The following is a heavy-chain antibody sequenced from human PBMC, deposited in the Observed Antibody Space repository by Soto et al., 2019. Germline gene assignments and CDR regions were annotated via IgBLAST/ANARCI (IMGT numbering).Heavy chain of an antibody. Sequence: QVQLVQSGAEVKKPGASVKVSCKASGYTFTSYGISWVRQAPGQGLEWMGWISAYNGNTNYAQKLQGRVTMTTDTSTSPAYMELRSLRSDDTAVYYCARDLAGYSYGYDYYYYGMDVWGQGTTVTVSS. CDR1: GYTFTSYG. D-gene: IGHD5-18*01. CDR3: ARDLAGYSYGYDYYYYGMDV. CDR2: ISAYNGNT. V-gene: IGHV1-18*04. J-gene: IGHJ6*02.